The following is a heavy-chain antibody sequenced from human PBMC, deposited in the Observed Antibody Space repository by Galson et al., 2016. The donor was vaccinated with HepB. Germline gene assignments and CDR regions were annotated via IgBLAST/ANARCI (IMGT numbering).Heavy chain of an antibody. D-gene: IGHD1-26*01. CDR2: INAGDGKR. Sequence: SVKVSCKASGYTFTRYDVHWARQAPGQRPEWMGWINAGDGKRRHSLKFQGRVSITTDTSATTVYMELSNLRSEDTAVYYCGRAFSGSYYVERLDYWGQGTLVTVSS. CDR3: GRAFSGSYYVERLDY. CDR1: GYTFTRYD. J-gene: IGHJ4*02. V-gene: IGHV1-3*01.